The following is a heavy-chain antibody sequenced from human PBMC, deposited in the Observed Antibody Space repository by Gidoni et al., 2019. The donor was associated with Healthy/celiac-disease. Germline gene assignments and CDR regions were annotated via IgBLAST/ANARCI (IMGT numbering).Heavy chain of an antibody. CDR2: IYYSVST. CDR3: ARVTYYYDSSGAF. V-gene: IGHV4-39*01. Sequence: QLQLQESGPGLVKPSETLSLTCTVSGGSISSSSYYWGWIRQPPGKGLEWIGSIYYSVSTYYNPSLKSRVTISVDTSKNQFSLKLSSVTAADTAVYYCARVTYYYDSSGAFWGQGTLVTVSS. D-gene: IGHD3-22*01. CDR1: GGSISSSSYY. J-gene: IGHJ4*02.